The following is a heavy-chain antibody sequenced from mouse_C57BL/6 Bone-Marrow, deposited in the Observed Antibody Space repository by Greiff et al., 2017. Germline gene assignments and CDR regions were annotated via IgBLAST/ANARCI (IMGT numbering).Heavy chain of an antibody. D-gene: IGHD2-1*01. CDR1: GFTFSSYA. V-gene: IGHV5-4*01. J-gene: IGHJ1*03. CDR3: ARDRGNSWYFDV. CDR2: ISDGGSYT. Sequence: EVKLMESGGGLVKPGGSLKLSCAASGFTFSSYAMSWVRQTPEKRLEWVATISDGGSYTYDPDNVKGRFTISRDNAKNNLYLQMSHLKSEDTAMYYCARDRGNSWYFDVWGTGTTVTVSS.